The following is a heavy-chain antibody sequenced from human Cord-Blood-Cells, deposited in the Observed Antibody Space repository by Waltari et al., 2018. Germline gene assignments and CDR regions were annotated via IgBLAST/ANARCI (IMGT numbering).Heavy chain of an antibody. V-gene: IGHV4-34*01. D-gene: IGHD1-26*01. CDR1: GGSFRGYY. J-gene: IGHJ3*02. CDR3: ARGGGRELPPIDAFDI. Sequence: QVQLQQWGAGLLKPSETLSLTCAVYGGSFRGYYWTWIRQPPGKGLEWIGEINHSGSTNYNPSLKSRVTISVDTSKNQFSLKLSSVTAADTAVYYCARGGGRELPPIDAFDIWGQGTMVTVSS. CDR2: INHSGST.